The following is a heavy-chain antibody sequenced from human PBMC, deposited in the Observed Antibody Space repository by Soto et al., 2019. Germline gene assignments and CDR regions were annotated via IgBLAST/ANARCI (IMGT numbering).Heavy chain of an antibody. CDR1: GFTFTHYY. Sequence: QVQLVQSGAEMKKPGASVNVSCKASGFTFTHYYMHWVRQVPGQGLEWMGIIGPSGIGTNYAQIFHGRLTMTRDASTSTVNMELSSLTAEDTAVYYCVRAGDQYFDYWGQGTRVTVSS. CDR3: VRAGDQYFDY. J-gene: IGHJ4*02. D-gene: IGHD7-27*01. CDR2: IGPSGIGT. V-gene: IGHV1-46*03.